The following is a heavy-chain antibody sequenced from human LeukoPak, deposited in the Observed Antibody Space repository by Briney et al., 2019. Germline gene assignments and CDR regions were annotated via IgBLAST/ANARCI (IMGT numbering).Heavy chain of an antibody. V-gene: IGHV4-34*01. J-gene: IGHJ5*02. CDR3: ARDRSTGCYGCWNNWFDP. Sequence: SETLSLTCTVSGGSISSYYWSWIRQPPGKGLEWIGEINHSGSTNYNPSLKSRLTISVDTSKNQFSLTLSSVTAADTAVYYCARDRSTGCYGCWNNWFDPWGQGTLVTVSS. CDR2: INHSGST. CDR1: GGSISSYY. D-gene: IGHD2-2*01.